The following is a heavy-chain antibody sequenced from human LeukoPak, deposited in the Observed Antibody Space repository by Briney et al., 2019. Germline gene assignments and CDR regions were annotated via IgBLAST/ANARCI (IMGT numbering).Heavy chain of an antibody. J-gene: IGHJ5*02. D-gene: IGHD2-2*02. V-gene: IGHV4-34*01. CDR2: INHSGST. CDR1: GGSFSGYY. Sequence: PSETLSLTCAVYGGSFSGYYWSWIRQPPGKGLEWIGEINHSGSTNYNPSLKSRVTISVDTSKNQFSLKLSSVTAADTAVYYCARGRDIVVVPAAIPEEFDPWGQGTLVTVSS. CDR3: ARGRDIVVVPAAIPEEFDP.